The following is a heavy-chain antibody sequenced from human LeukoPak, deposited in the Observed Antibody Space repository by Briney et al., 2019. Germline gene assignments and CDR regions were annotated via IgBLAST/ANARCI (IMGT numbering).Heavy chain of an antibody. Sequence: SETLSLTCTVSGGSISSGSYYWSWIRQPAGKGLEWIGRIYTSGSTNYNPSLKSRVTISVDTSKNQFSLKLSSVTAADTAVYYCARRGSLWWGAFDIWGQGTMVTVSS. V-gene: IGHV4-61*02. CDR2: IYTSGST. D-gene: IGHD4/OR15-4a*01. J-gene: IGHJ3*02. CDR1: GGSISSGSYY. CDR3: ARRGSLWWGAFDI.